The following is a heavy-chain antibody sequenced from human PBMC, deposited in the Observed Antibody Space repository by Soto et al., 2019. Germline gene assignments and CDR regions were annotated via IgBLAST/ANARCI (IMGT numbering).Heavy chain of an antibody. CDR2: ISAYNGNT. D-gene: IGHD3-3*01. V-gene: IGHV1-18*01. CDR3: ARDAAGDFWSAAGMDV. CDR1: GYTFTSYG. J-gene: IGHJ6*02. Sequence: ASVKVSCKASGYTFTSYGISWVRQAPGQGLEWMGWISAYNGNTNYAQKLQGRVTMTTDTSTSTAYMELRSLRSDDTAVYYCARDAAGDFWSAAGMDVWGQGTTVTVSS.